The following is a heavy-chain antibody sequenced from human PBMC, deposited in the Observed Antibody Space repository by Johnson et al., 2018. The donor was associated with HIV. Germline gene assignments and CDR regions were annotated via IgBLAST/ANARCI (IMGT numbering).Heavy chain of an antibody. Sequence: MLLVESGGGLVQPGGSLRLSCAASGFTFSSYWMSWVRQAPGKGLEWVVNIKQDGSEKYYVDSVKGRFTISSDNSKNTLYLQMNSLKSEDTAVSYCAKAFGPLGGVFFDAFDILGQGTIVTVSS. CDR1: GFTFSSYW. CDR3: AKAFGPLGGVFFDAFDI. J-gene: IGHJ3*02. CDR2: IKQDGSEK. V-gene: IGHV3-7*01. D-gene: IGHD3-16*01.